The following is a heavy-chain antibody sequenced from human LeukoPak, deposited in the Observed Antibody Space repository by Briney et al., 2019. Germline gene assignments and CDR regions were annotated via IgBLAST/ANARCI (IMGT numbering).Heavy chain of an antibody. Sequence: GSPRLSCAASGFTFSSYWMYWVRQAPGKGLVWVSRINTDGRTTNYADSVKGRFTISRDNAKNTLYLQMNSLRAEDTAVYYCARDITLTRGGRSDYWGHGTLVAVS. J-gene: IGHJ4*01. D-gene: IGHD3-10*01. CDR1: GFTFSSYW. CDR3: ARDITLTRGGRSDY. V-gene: IGHV3-74*01. CDR2: INTDGRTT.